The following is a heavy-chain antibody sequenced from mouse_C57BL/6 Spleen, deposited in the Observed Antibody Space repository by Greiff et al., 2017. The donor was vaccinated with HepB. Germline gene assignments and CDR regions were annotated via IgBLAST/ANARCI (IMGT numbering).Heavy chain of an antibody. CDR1: GYTFTDYN. J-gene: IGHJ4*01. CDR2: INPNNGGT. D-gene: IGHD1-1*02. Sequence: EVQLQQSGPELVKPGASVKIPCKASGYTFTDYNMDWVKQSHGKSLEWIGDINPNNGGTIYNQKFKGKATLTVDMSSSTAYMELRSLTSEDTAVYYCARMRLFNAMDYWGQGTSVTVSS. V-gene: IGHV1-18*01. CDR3: ARMRLFNAMDY.